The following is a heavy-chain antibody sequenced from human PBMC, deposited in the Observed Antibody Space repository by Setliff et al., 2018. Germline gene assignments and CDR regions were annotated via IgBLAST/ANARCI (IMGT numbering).Heavy chain of an antibody. CDR2: INDAGRT. CDR3: RFWSGNYKNDY. D-gene: IGHD3-3*01. V-gene: IGHV4-39*07. J-gene: IGHJ4*02. CDR1: GGSISSSSYY. Sequence: SETLSLTCTVSGGSISSSSYYWSWIRQPPGKGLEWIEEINDAGRTNYSPSLRSRVTMSVDTSKKQLSLKLSSVTAADTAVYYCRFWSGNYKNDYWGQGTLVTVSS.